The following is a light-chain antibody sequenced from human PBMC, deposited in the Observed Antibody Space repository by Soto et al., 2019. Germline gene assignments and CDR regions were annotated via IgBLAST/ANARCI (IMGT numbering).Light chain of an antibody. Sequence: EIVLTQSPATLSLSPGERATLSCRASQSVSSYLAWYQQTPGQAPRLLIYDASNRATGIPARFSGSGSGTDFTLTLSSIEPEDFAVYYCQQRSNRVTFGPGTKVDIK. CDR1: QSVSSY. CDR3: QQRSNRVT. CDR2: DAS. V-gene: IGKV3-11*01. J-gene: IGKJ3*01.